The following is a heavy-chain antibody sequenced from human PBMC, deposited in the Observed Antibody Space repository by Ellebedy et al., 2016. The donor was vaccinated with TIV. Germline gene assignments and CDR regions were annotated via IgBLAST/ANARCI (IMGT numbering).Heavy chain of an antibody. D-gene: IGHD1-26*01. Sequence: GESLKISXAASRFTFSIFGLHWVRQAPGKGLEWVAIISSDGTNKYYADSVRGRFTISRDNSKNTLYLQMDSLRAEDTAVYYCVKDESDGELPRPFDYWGQGTLVTVSS. J-gene: IGHJ4*02. CDR1: RFTFSIFG. CDR3: VKDESDGELPRPFDY. V-gene: IGHV3-30*18. CDR2: ISSDGTNK.